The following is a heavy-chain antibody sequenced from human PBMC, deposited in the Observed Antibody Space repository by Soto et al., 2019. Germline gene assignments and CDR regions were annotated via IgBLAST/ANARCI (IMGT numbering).Heavy chain of an antibody. Sequence: EVQLLESGGGLVQPGGSLRLSCAASGFTLSSYAMSWVRQAPGKGLEWVSVISNSGGSTYNADSVKGRFTMSRDSSKNTLYLPMNSLRAEDTAIYYCAKDGSSGSYWLDYWGQGTLVTVSS. J-gene: IGHJ4*02. CDR2: ISNSGGST. V-gene: IGHV3-23*01. D-gene: IGHD3-22*01. CDR1: GFTLSSYA. CDR3: AKDGSSGSYWLDY.